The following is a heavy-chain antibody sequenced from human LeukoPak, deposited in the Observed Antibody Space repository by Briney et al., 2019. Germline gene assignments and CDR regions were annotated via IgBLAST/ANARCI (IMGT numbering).Heavy chain of an antibody. Sequence: PSETLSLTCTVSGYSITSAYYWGWIRQSPGKGLAWIGSIYHSGSSYYNPSLKSRVTISVDTSKNHFSLKLTSVTAADTAVYYCARAGGYCGRISCPYYFDYWGQGSLVTVSS. CDR2: IYHSGSS. J-gene: IGHJ4*02. CDR3: ARAGGYCGRISCPYYFDY. V-gene: IGHV4-38-2*02. CDR1: GYSITSAYY. D-gene: IGHD2-15*01.